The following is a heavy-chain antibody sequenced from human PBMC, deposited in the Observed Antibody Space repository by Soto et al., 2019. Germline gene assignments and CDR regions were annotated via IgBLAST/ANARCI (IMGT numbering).Heavy chain of an antibody. CDR3: ARVGYSSGWKYYYYYGMDV. CDR1: GFTFSSYA. V-gene: IGHV3-30-3*01. CDR2: ISYDGSNK. Sequence: QVQLVESGGGVVQPGRSLRLSCAASGFTFSSYAMHWVRQAPGKGLEWVAVISYDGSNKYYADSVKGRFTISRDNSKNTLYLQMNSLRAEDTAVYYCARVGYSSGWKYYYYYGMDVWGQGTTVTVSS. D-gene: IGHD6-19*01. J-gene: IGHJ6*02.